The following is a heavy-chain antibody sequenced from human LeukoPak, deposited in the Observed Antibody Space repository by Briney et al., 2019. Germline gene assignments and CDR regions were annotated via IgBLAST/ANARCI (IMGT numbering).Heavy chain of an antibody. V-gene: IGHV1-3*01. Sequence: GDSVKASCKPSGSTSTSFAMHWVRQAPGQRREWMGWINAGIGNTKYSQKFQGRVTITRDTSASTAYMELISLRSEDAAVYYCATSGDIVAMFRTVSGVFDIWGQGTRVSVSS. J-gene: IGHJ3*02. CDR1: GSTSTSFA. D-gene: IGHD5-12*01. CDR3: ATSGDIVAMFRTVSGVFDI. CDR2: INAGIGNT.